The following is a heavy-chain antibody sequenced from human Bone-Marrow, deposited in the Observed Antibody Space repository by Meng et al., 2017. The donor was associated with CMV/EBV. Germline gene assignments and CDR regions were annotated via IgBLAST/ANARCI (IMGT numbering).Heavy chain of an antibody. CDR3: ARFCSGGFCYSGVQTTYYYGVDF. Sequence: GESLKISCAASGFTFSSYAMHWVRQAPGKGLEWVAVISCDGSNKYYADSVKGRFTISRDNAKTSLYLQMSSLRAEDTAVYYGARFCSGGFCYSGVQTTYYYGVDFWGQGTMVTVSS. D-gene: IGHD2-15*01. CDR1: GFTFSSYA. CDR2: ISCDGSNK. V-gene: IGHV3-30-3*01. J-gene: IGHJ6*02.